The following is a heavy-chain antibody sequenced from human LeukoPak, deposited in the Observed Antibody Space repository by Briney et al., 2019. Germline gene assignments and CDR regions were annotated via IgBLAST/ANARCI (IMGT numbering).Heavy chain of an antibody. CDR1: GGSISSSSYY. J-gene: IGHJ6*03. D-gene: IGHD3-3*01. CDR3: ARGPEDFWKTNYYYYYYMDV. V-gene: IGHV4-39*07. Sequence: SETLSLTCTVSGGSISSSSYYWGWIRQPPGKGLEWIGSIYYSGSTYYNPSLKSRVTISVDTSKNQFSLKLSSVTAADTAVYYCARGPEDFWKTNYYYYYYMDVWGKGTTVTVSS. CDR2: IYYSGST.